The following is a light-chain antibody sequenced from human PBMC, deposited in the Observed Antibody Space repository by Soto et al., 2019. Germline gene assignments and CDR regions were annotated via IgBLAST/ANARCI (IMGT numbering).Light chain of an antibody. CDR2: GVS. CDR1: KNDIGSSDY. V-gene: IGLV2-14*01. J-gene: IGLJ3*02. CDR3: SSSTSSKTLV. Sequence: QSVLTQPASVSASPGQSITISCTGGKNDIGSSDYVSWYQQHPGKAPKLIIYGVSNRPSGTSDRFSGSKSGNTAFLTISGLQADDEADYYCSSSTSSKTLVVGGGTKVTV.